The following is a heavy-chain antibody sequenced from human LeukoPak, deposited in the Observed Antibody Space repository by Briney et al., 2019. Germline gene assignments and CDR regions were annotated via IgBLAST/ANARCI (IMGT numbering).Heavy chain of an antibody. Sequence: ASVKVSCKVSGYTLTELSMHWVRQAPGKGLEWMGGFDPEDGETIYAQNFQGRVTMTEDTSTDTAYMELNNLTSEDTAVYYCVRFAAGPDPYYPWGQGTLVTVSA. J-gene: IGHJ5*02. CDR2: FDPEDGET. D-gene: IGHD6-25*01. CDR1: GYTLTELS. V-gene: IGHV1-24*01. CDR3: VRFAAGPDPYYP.